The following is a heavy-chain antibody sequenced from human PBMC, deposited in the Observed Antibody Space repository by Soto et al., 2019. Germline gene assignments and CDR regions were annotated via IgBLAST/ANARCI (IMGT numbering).Heavy chain of an antibody. CDR2: VVPMFGIP. D-gene: IGHD3-10*01. V-gene: IGHV1-69*10. CDR3: AKDRVVLQDYGMDV. J-gene: IGHJ6*02. CDR1: GDTFISYA. Sequence: EASVKVSCKSSGDTFISYAISWVRQAPGQGLEWMGGVVPMFGIPNYAQKFQGRVTLYLQMNSLRAEDTAVYYCAKDRVVLQDYGMDVWGQGTTVTVSS.